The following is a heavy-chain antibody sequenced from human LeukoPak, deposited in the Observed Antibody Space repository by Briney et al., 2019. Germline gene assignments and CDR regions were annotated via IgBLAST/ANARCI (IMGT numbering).Heavy chain of an antibody. Sequence: GASVKVSCKASGYTFTGYYMHWVRQAPGQGLEWMGWINPNSGGTNYAQKFQGRVTMTRDTSISTAYMELSRLRSDDTAVYYCARDLRQQPVRDYYYGMDVWGQGTTVTVSS. CDR2: INPNSGGT. CDR1: GYTFTGYY. D-gene: IGHD6-13*01. J-gene: IGHJ6*02. CDR3: ARDLRQQPVRDYYYGMDV. V-gene: IGHV1-2*02.